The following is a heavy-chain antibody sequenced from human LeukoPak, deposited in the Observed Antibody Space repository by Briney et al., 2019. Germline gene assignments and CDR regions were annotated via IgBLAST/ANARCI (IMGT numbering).Heavy chain of an antibody. CDR2: IYTSGST. D-gene: IGHD5-24*01. CDR3: ARDIEMATTNGAFDI. J-gene: IGHJ3*02. CDR1: GGSISSGSYY. Sequence: SQTLSLTCTVSGGSISSGSYYWSWIRQPAGKGLEWIGRIYTSGSTNYNPSLKSRVTISVDTSENQFSLKLSSVTAADTAVYYCARDIEMATTNGAFDIWGQGTMVTVSS. V-gene: IGHV4-61*02.